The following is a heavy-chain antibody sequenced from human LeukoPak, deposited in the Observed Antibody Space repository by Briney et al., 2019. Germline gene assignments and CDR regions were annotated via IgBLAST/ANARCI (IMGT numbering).Heavy chain of an antibody. V-gene: IGHV3-48*02. J-gene: IGHJ4*02. D-gene: IGHD3-9*01. Sequence: DFVKGRFSISRDNAKNPLYLQMNALRYEDTAIYYCARDHDWAFDLWGQGTLVTVSS. CDR3: ARDHDWAFDL.